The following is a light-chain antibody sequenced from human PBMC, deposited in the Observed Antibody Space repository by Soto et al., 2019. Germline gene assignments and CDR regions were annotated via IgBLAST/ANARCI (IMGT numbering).Light chain of an antibody. V-gene: IGKV3-15*01. CDR3: KQGHNWPLT. CDR2: GAS. J-gene: IGKJ2*01. CDR1: QSINSE. Sequence: EIVRTQSPATLSLSPGERAALSCRASQSINSELAWYQQKPGQPPRLLIYGASTRATGVPARFTGSESCSELTLTISGLQSEDFAIYYCKQGHNWPLTFGHGTRLEI.